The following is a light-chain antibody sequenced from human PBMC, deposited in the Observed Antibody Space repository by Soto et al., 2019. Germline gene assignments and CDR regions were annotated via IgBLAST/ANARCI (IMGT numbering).Light chain of an antibody. CDR3: SSYTASSTLHV. J-gene: IGLJ1*01. Sequence: QSVLTQPASVSGSPGQSVTISCTGTSSDVGGYNYVSWYQQHPGKAPKHVIYEVSSRPSDVSNRFSGYKSGNMASLTISGLQPEDEADYYCSSYTASSTLHVFGTGTKVTVL. V-gene: IGLV2-14*01. CDR2: EVS. CDR1: SSDVGGYNY.